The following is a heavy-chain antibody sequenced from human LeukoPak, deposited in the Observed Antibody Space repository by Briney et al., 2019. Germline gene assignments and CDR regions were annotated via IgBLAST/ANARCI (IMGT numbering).Heavy chain of an antibody. Sequence: GKSLRLSCAASGFTFSSYAMHWVRQAPGKGLEWVAVISYDGSNKYYADSVKGRFTISRDNSKNTLYLQMNSLRAEDTAVYYCAREGGWLQSRGAFDIWGQGTMVTVSS. V-gene: IGHV3-30-3*01. J-gene: IGHJ3*02. D-gene: IGHD5-24*01. CDR3: AREGGWLQSRGAFDI. CDR1: GFTFSSYA. CDR2: ISYDGSNK.